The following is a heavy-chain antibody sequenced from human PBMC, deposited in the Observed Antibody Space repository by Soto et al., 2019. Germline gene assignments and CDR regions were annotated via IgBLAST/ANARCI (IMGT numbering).Heavy chain of an antibody. D-gene: IGHD2-2*01. CDR2: ISGSGGST. CDR3: AKRAVEWRYCSSTTCYPFDY. CDR1: GFTFSSYA. J-gene: IGHJ4*02. Sequence: EVQLLESGGGLVQPGGSLRLSCAASGFTFSSYAMSWFRQAPGKGLEWVSAISGSGGSTYFADSVKGRFIISRDNSKSTLYLQMNSLRAEDTAVYYCAKRAVEWRYCSSTTCYPFDYWGQGTLVTVSS. V-gene: IGHV3-23*01.